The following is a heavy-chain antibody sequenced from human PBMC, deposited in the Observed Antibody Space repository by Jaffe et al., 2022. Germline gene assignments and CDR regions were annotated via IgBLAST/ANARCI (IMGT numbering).Heavy chain of an antibody. J-gene: IGHJ5*02. D-gene: IGHD1-1*01. CDR1: GYTFTSYY. CDR3: ARDLREGNWNDVPGWFDP. CDR2: INPSGGST. V-gene: IGHV1-46*03. Sequence: QVQLVQSGAEVKKPGASVKVSCKASGYTFTSYYMHWVRQAPGQGLEWMGIINPSGGSTSYAQKFQGRVTMTRDTSTSTVYMELSSLRSEDTAVYYCARDLREGNWNDVPGWFDPWGQGTLVTVSS.